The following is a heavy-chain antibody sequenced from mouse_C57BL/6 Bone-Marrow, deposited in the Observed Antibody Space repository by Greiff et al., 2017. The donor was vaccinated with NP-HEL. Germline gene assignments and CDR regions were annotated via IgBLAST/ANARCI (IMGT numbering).Heavy chain of an antibody. V-gene: IGHV5-6*02. J-gene: IGHJ4*01. CDR3: ARHATAMDY. CDR2: ISSGGSYT. CDR1: GFTFSSYG. Sequence: EVMLVESGGDLVKPGGSLKLSCAASGFTFSSYGMSWVRQTPDKRLEWVATISSGGSYTYYPDSVKGRFTISRDNAKNTLYLQMSSLKSEDTAMYYCARHATAMDYWGQGTSLTVSS. D-gene: IGHD1-1*01.